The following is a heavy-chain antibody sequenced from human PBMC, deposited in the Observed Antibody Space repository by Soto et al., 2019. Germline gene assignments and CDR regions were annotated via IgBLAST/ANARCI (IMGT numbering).Heavy chain of an antibody. CDR2: ISAYNGNT. J-gene: IGHJ6*02. D-gene: IGHD1-7*01. Sequence: QVQLVQSGAEVKKPGASVKVSCKASGYTFTSYGISWVRQAPGQGLEWMGWISAYNGNTNYAQKLQGRVTMTTDTSTNTAYMELRSLRSDDTAVYYCARDRLITGTIYYYYGMDVWGQGTTVTVSS. CDR1: GYTFTSYG. V-gene: IGHV1-18*01. CDR3: ARDRLITGTIYYYYGMDV.